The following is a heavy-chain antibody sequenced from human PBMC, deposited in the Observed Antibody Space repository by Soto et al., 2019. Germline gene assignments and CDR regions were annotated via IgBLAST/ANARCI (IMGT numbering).Heavy chain of an antibody. Sequence: SETLSLTCAVYGGSFIGYYWSWILQPPWKGLEWIGEINHSGSTNYNPSLKSRVTISVDTSKNQFSLKLNSVTAADTAVYYCARTTYYXFWSGRNRFDPWGQGTLVTVSS. CDR3: ARTTYYXFWSGRNRFDP. CDR2: INHSGST. D-gene: IGHD3-3*01. J-gene: IGHJ5*02. CDR1: GGSFIGYY. V-gene: IGHV4-34*01.